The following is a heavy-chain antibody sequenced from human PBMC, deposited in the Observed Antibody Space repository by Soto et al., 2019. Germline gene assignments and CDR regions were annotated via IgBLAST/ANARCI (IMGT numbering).Heavy chain of an antibody. D-gene: IGHD3-3*01. CDR3: AREIYDFWSGYYYYGMDV. CDR1: GGSISSSSYY. CDR2: IYYGGST. J-gene: IGHJ6*02. Sequence: SETLSLTCTVSGGSISSSSYYWGWIRQPPGKGLEWIGSIYYGGSTYYNPSLKSPVTISVDTSKNQFSLKLSSVTAADTAVYYCAREIYDFWSGYYYYGMDVWGQGTTVTVSS. V-gene: IGHV4-39*02.